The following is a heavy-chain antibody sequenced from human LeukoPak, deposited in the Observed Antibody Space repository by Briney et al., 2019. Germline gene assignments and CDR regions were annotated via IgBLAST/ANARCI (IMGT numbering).Heavy chain of an antibody. D-gene: IGHD3-22*01. CDR3: ARDRRDYYDSSGYFDY. J-gene: IGHJ4*02. Sequence: PSETLSLTCTVSGGSISSYYWSWIRQPPGKGLEWIGYIYYSGSTNYNPSLKSRVTISVETSKNQFSLKLSSVTAADTAMYYCARDRRDYYDSSGYFDYWGQGTLVTVSS. V-gene: IGHV4-59*01. CDR2: IYYSGST. CDR1: GGSISSYY.